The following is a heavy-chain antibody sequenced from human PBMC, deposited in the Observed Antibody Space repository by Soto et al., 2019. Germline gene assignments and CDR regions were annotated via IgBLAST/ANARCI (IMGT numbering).Heavy chain of an antibody. CDR2: INHSGST. J-gene: IGHJ6*03. V-gene: IGHV4-34*01. CDR1: GGSFSGYY. CDR3: ARGIGTIFGGTRKYYYYYMDV. D-gene: IGHD3-3*01. Sequence: SETLSLTCAVYGGSFSGYYWSWIRQPPGKGLEWIGEINHSGSTNYNPSLKSRVTISVDTSKNQFSLKLSSVTAADTAVYYCARGIGTIFGGTRKYYYYYMDVWGKGTTVTVSS.